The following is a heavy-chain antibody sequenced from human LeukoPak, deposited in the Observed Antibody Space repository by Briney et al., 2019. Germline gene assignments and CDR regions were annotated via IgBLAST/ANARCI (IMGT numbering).Heavy chain of an antibody. CDR2: ISSSADNT. CDR3: ARGPGAFDI. CDR1: GFTFSNYA. V-gene: IGHV3-23*01. D-gene: IGHD2-2*01. J-gene: IGHJ3*02. Sequence: PGGSLRLSCAASGFTFSNYAMSWVRQAPGKGLEWVSSISSSADNTYHADSVKGRFTISRDNAKNTLFLQMNSLRAEDTAVYYCARGPGAFDIWGQGTMVTVSS.